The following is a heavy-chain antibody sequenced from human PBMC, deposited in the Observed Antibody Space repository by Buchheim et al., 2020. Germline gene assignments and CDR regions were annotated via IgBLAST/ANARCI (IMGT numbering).Heavy chain of an antibody. CDR2: ISYDGSNK. CDR3: ARGLYSSSWNLENNWFDP. V-gene: IGHV3-30*04. J-gene: IGHJ5*02. Sequence: QVQLVESGGGVVQPGRSLRLSCAASGFTFSSYAMHWVRQAPGKGLEWVAVISYDGSNKYYADSVKGRFTISRDNSKNTLYLQMNSLRAEDTAVYYCARGLYSSSWNLENNWFDPWGQGTL. CDR1: GFTFSSYA. D-gene: IGHD6-13*01.